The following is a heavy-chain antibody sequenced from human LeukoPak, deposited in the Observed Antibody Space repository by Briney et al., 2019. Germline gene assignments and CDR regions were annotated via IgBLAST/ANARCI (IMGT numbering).Heavy chain of an antibody. D-gene: IGHD4-17*01. CDR1: GGSISTGSYH. Sequence: KPSETLSLTCTVSGGSISTGSYHWSWIRQPAGKGLEWIGRIYTSGSTNYNPSLKSRVTISVDTSKNQFSLKLSSVTAADTAVYYCARAPDYGEINFDYWGQGILVTVSS. V-gene: IGHV4-61*02. CDR2: IYTSGST. CDR3: ARAPDYGEINFDY. J-gene: IGHJ4*02.